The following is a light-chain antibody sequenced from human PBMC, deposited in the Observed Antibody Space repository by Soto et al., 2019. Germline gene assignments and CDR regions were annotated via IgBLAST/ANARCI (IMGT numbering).Light chain of an antibody. CDR1: QSISNY. CDR3: QQTSVYPRT. J-gene: IGKJ2*01. CDR2: AAS. Sequence: DIQMTQSPSSLSASVGDRVTITCLASQSISNYLNWYQQKPGKAPKLLIYAASSLQSGVPSRFSGSGSGTDFTLTISSLQPEDFATYFCQQTSVYPRTFGQGTKVDIK. V-gene: IGKV1-39*01.